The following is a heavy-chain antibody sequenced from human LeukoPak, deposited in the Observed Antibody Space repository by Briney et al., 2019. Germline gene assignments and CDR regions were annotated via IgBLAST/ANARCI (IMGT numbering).Heavy chain of an antibody. Sequence: GESLQISCKGSGYSFTSYWIGWVRQMPGKGLEWMGIIYPGDSDTRYSPSFQGQVTISADKSISTAYLQWSSLKASDTAMYYCARQRTLDKYSSSWYSGNYYYYGMDVWGQGTTVTASS. CDR2: IYPGDSDT. J-gene: IGHJ6*02. CDR1: GYSFTSYW. V-gene: IGHV5-51*01. D-gene: IGHD6-13*01. CDR3: ARQRTLDKYSSSWYSGNYYYYGMDV.